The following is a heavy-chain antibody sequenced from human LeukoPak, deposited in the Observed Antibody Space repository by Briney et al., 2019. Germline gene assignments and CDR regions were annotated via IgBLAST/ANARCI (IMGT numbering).Heavy chain of an antibody. D-gene: IGHD1-26*01. CDR1: GFTFSNYD. J-gene: IGHJ3*02. CDR2: IGTAGDT. V-gene: IGHV3-13*01. CDR3: ARAGGSYGFDAFDI. Sequence: GGSLRLSCAASGFTFSNYDMHWVRQGTGKGLEWVSAIGTAGDTYYPGSVKGRFTISRENAKNSLYLQMNSLRAGDTAVYYCARAGGSYGFDAFDIWGQGTMVTVSS.